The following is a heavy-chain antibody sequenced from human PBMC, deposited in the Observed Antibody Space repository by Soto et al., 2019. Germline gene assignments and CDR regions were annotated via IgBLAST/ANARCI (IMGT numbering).Heavy chain of an antibody. D-gene: IGHD6-6*01. CDR2: IYTSGST. Sequence: TLSLTCPVAGGSSSISRYYWLWMRPPAGKGLEWIGRIYTSGSTNYNPSLKSRVTLSVDTSKNQFSLKLSSVTAADTAVYYCARVRIAARTGAYGMDVWGQGTTVTVSS. V-gene: IGHV4-61*02. J-gene: IGHJ6*02. CDR3: ARVRIAARTGAYGMDV. CDR1: GGSSSISRYY.